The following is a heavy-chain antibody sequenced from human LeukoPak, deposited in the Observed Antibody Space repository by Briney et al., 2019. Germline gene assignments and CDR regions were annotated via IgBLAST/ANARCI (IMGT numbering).Heavy chain of an antibody. V-gene: IGHV3-33*01. J-gene: IGHJ4*02. Sequence: GGSLRLSCAASGFTFSSYGMHWVRQAPGKGLEWVAVIWYDGSNKYYADSVKGRFTISRDNSKNTLYLQMNSLRAEDTAVYYCARADGSGWLTYWGQGTLVTVSS. CDR3: ARADGSGWLTY. CDR2: IWYDGSNK. D-gene: IGHD6-19*01. CDR1: GFTFSSYG.